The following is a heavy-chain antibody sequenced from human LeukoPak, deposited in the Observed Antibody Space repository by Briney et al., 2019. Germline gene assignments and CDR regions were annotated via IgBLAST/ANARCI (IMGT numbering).Heavy chain of an antibody. CDR2: ISGSGGST. Sequence: GGSLRLSCAASGFTFSSYAMSWVRQAPGKGLEWVSVISGSGGSTYYADSVKGRFTISRDNSKNTLDLQMDSLRAEDTALYYCAKSVDYYDSSVFFPGFDYWGQGTLVTASS. V-gene: IGHV3-23*01. CDR1: GFTFSSYA. CDR3: AKSVDYYDSSVFFPGFDY. J-gene: IGHJ4*02. D-gene: IGHD3-22*01.